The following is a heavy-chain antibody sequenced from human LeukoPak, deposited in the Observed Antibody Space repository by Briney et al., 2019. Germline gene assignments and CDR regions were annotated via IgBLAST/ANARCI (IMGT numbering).Heavy chain of an antibody. CDR2: TYYRSKWYN. CDR1: GDSVSSNSAA. V-gene: IGHV6-1*01. J-gene: IGHJ4*02. D-gene: IGHD6-13*01. CDR3: AREPLVRISWPEYYFDY. Sequence: SQTLSLTCAISGDSVSSNSAAWNWIRQSPSRGLEWLGRTYYRSKWYNDYAVSVKNRITINPDTSKNQFSLQLNSVTPEDTAVYYCAREPLVRISWPEYYFDYWGQGTLVTVSS.